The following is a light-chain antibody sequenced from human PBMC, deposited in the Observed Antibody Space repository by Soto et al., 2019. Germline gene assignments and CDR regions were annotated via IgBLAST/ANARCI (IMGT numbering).Light chain of an antibody. J-gene: IGKJ4*01. V-gene: IGKV1-17*03. CDR3: LQHNTYPLT. Sequence: IHIPQSQSPMSPSVGDRVTITFRASQGISNYLVWLQQKPGKVPKRLIYGASSLQSGVPSRFSGSGSGTEFTLTINSLQPEDFATYYCLQHNTYPLTIGGGTKVDIK. CDR2: GAS. CDR1: QGISNY.